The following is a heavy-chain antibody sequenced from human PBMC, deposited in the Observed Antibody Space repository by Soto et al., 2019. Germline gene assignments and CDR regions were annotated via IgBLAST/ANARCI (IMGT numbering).Heavy chain of an antibody. V-gene: IGHV3-30*03. CDR1: GFTFNRNG. CDR2: ISYDGSNK. J-gene: IGHJ4*02. CDR3: XXXXXXXXXXXXEVMGY. D-gene: IGHD2-21*01. Sequence: QVQLVESGGGVVQPGRSLRLSCAASGFTFNRNGMHWVRQAPGKGLERGXVISYDGSNKYYADSVKGRFTISRDNXXXXXXXXXXXXXXXXXXXXXXXXXXXXXXXXXXEVMGYWGQGTLVTVSS.